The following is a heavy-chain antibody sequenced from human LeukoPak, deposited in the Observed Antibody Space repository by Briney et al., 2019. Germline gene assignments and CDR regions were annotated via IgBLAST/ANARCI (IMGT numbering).Heavy chain of an antibody. Sequence: SETLSLTCTVSGGSISSYYWSWIRQPAGRGLEWVGRIYTSGSTNYNPSLKSRVTMSVDTSKNQFSLKLSSVTAADTAVYYCARGNSNRGATDAFDIWGQGTMVTVSS. CDR3: ARGNSNRGATDAFDI. J-gene: IGHJ3*02. D-gene: IGHD4-11*01. V-gene: IGHV4-4*07. CDR2: IYTSGST. CDR1: GGSISSYY.